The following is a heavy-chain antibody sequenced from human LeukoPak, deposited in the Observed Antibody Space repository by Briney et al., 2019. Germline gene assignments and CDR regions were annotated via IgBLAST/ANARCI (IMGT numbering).Heavy chain of an antibody. CDR1: GGSFSGYY. D-gene: IGHD5/OR15-5a*01. CDR3: ARGSVTGYDY. V-gene: IGHV4-34*01. J-gene: IGHJ4*02. Sequence: SETLSLICAVYGGSFSGYYWSWGCHRPGKGLEWSGEIKHSGSTNYNPSLKSRVTISVDTSKNQLSLKLSSVTAADTAVYYCARGSVTGYDYWGQGTLVTVSS. CDR2: IKHSGST.